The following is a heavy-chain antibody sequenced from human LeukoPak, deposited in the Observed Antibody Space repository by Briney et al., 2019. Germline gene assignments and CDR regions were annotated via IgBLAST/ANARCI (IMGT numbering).Heavy chain of an antibody. J-gene: IGHJ4*02. V-gene: IGHV1-24*01. D-gene: IGHD2-15*01. CDR3: ATGSGYCSGGSCYSPYFNYFDY. CDR2: FDPEDGET. CDR1: GYTLTELS. Sequence: GASVKVSCKVSGYTLTELSMHWVRQAPGKGLEWMGGFDPEDGETIYAQTFQGRVTMTEDTSTDTAYMELSSLRSEDTAVYYCATGSGYCSGGSCYSPYFNYFDYWGQGTLATVSS.